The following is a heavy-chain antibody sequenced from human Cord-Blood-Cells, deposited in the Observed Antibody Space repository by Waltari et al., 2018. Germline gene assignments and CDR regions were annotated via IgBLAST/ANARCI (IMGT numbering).Heavy chain of an antibody. Sequence: QVQLVQSGAEVKKPGSSVKVSCKASGGTFNSYAISWVRQAPGQGLEWMGGISPIFGTGNAAQKFQGRVTITADASTSTAYMELGSLGSEDTAVYYCARGGEDWGDAFDIWGQGTMVTVSS. J-gene: IGHJ3*02. CDR2: ISPIFGTG. V-gene: IGHV1-69*01. CDR3: ARGGEDWGDAFDI. D-gene: IGHD3-16*01. CDR1: GGTFNSYA.